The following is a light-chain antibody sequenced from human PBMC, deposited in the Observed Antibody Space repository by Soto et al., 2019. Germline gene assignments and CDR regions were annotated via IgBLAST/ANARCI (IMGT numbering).Light chain of an antibody. CDR3: QQRSNWPRT. CDR2: DVS. J-gene: IGKJ1*01. CDR1: QSISNY. Sequence: TQSPSSLYESVEDGVIITCLASQSISNYLIWYQQKPGQAPRLLIYDVSNRATGIPARFSGSGSGTDFTLTISSLEPEDLAVYYCQQRSNWPRTFGQGTKVDIK. V-gene: IGKV3-11*01.